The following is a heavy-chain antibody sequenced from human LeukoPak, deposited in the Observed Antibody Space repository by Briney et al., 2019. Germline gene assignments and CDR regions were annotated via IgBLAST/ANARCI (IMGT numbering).Heavy chain of an antibody. D-gene: IGHD6-13*01. CDR2: ISSSSSYI. CDR3: TRGQPMYSRSWSTRGY. V-gene: IGHV3-21*01. CDR1: GFTFSSYS. Sequence: GGSLRLSCAASGFTFSSYSMNWVRQAPGKGLEWVSSISSSSSYIYYADSVKGRFTISRDNAKNSLYLQMNSLRAEDTAVYYCTRGQPMYSRSWSTRGYWGQGTLVTVSS. J-gene: IGHJ4*02.